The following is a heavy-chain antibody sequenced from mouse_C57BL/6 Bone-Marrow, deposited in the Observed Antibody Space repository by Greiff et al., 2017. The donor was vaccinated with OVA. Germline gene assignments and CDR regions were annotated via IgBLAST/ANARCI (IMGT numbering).Heavy chain of an antibody. J-gene: IGHJ4*01. CDR3: TGNGNYNYAMDY. CDR1: GFTFSNYW. CDR2: IRLKSDNYAT. V-gene: IGHV6-3*01. D-gene: IGHD2-1*01. Sequence: EVKLMESGGGLVQPGGSMKLSCVASGFTFSNYWMNWVRQSPEKGLEWVAQIRLKSDNYATHYAESVKGRFTISRDDSKSSVYLQMNNLRAEDTGIYYCTGNGNYNYAMDYWGQGTSVTVSS.